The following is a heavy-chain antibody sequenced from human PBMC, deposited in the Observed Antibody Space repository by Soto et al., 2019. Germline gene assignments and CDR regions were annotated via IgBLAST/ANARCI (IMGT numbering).Heavy chain of an antibody. CDR3: AIYSSSWSHYYGMDV. CDR2: IDPSDSYT. CDR1: GYSFTSYW. J-gene: IGHJ6*02. Sequence: PGESLKISCKGSGYSFTSYWISWVRQMPGKGLEWMGRIDPSDSYTNYSPSFQGHVTISADKSIGTAYLQWSSLKASDTAMYYCAIYSSSWSHYYGMDVWGQGTTVTVSS. V-gene: IGHV5-10-1*01. D-gene: IGHD6-13*01.